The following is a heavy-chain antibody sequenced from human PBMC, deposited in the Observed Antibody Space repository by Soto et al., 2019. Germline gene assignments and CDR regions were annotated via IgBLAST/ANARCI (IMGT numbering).Heavy chain of an antibody. CDR3: ARVGTTVTQIDS. Sequence: SETLSLTCAVYGGSFSGYYWSWIRQPPGKGLEWIGEINHSGSTNHNPSLKSRVTISVDTSKNQFSLKLSSVTAADTAVYYCARVGTTVTQIDSWGQGTLVTVSS. CDR1: GGSFSGYY. J-gene: IGHJ4*02. D-gene: IGHD4-17*01. V-gene: IGHV4-34*01. CDR2: INHSGST.